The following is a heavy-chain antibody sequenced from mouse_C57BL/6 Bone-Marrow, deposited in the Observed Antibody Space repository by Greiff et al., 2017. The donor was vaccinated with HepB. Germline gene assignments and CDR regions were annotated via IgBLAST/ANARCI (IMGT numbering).Heavy chain of an antibody. V-gene: IGHV5-9-1*02. J-gene: IGHJ2*01. CDR2: ISSGGDYI. D-gene: IGHD1-1*01. CDR3: TRHITTVVASYYFDY. Sequence: EVMLVESGEGLVKPGGSLKLSCAASGFTFSSYAMSWVRQTPEKRLEWVAYISSGGDYIYYADTVKGRFTISRDNARNTLYLQMSSLKSEDTAMYYCTRHITTVVASYYFDYWGQGTTLTVSS. CDR1: GFTFSSYA.